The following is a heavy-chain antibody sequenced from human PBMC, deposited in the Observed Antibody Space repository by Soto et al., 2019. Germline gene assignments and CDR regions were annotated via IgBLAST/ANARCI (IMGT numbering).Heavy chain of an antibody. CDR2: IYYNGNT. CDR3: ARVAAASGTVDY. CDR1: GGSISSGGYY. J-gene: IGHJ4*02. D-gene: IGHD6-13*01. Sequence: HVQLQESGPGLVKPSQTLSLTCTVSGGSISSGGYYWSWIRQHPGKGLEWIGYIYYNGNTYYNPSLKSRDSISLDTSKNQFSLKLNSVTAADTAVYYCARVAAASGTVDYWGQGTLVTVSS. V-gene: IGHV4-31*03.